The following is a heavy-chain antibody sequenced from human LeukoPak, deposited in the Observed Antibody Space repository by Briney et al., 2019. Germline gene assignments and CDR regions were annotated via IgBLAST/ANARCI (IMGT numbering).Heavy chain of an antibody. V-gene: IGHV3-74*01. D-gene: IGHD5-12*01. Sequence: PGGSLRLSCAASGFTFSSYWMHWVRQAPGKGLVWVSRINSDGSSTSYADSVKGRFTISRDNAKNSLYLQMNSLRAEDTAVYYCARGYSSYYPDAFDIWGQGTMVTVSS. CDR2: INSDGSST. CDR3: ARGYSSYYPDAFDI. J-gene: IGHJ3*02. CDR1: GFTFSSYW.